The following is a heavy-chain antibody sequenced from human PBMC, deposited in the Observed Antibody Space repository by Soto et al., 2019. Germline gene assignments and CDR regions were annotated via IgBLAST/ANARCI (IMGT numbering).Heavy chain of an antibody. Sequence: VSLRLSCAASGFAFSSYAMSWVRQAPGKGLEWVSAISGSGGSTYYADSVKGRFTISRDNSKNTLYLQMNSLRAEDTAVYYCANAGYSYGYYFDYWGQGTLVTVSS. CDR1: GFAFSSYA. J-gene: IGHJ4*02. D-gene: IGHD5-18*01. CDR2: ISGSGGST. V-gene: IGHV3-23*01. CDR3: ANAGYSYGYYFDY.